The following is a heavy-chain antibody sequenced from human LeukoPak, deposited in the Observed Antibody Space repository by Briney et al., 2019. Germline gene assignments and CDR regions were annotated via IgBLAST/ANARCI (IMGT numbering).Heavy chain of an antibody. CDR2: INAGNGNT. V-gene: IGHV1-3*01. CDR1: GYTFTSYA. CDR3: ARDPQLDYYYYGMDV. Sequence: ASVKVSCKASGYTFTSYAMHWVSQAPGQRLEWMGWINAGNGNTKYSQKFQGRVTITRDTSASTAYMELSSLRSEDTAVYYCARDPQLDYYYYGMDVWGQGTTVTVSS. D-gene: IGHD1-1*01. J-gene: IGHJ6*02.